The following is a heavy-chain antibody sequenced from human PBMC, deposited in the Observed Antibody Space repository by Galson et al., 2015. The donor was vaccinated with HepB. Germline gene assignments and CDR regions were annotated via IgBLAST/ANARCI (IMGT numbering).Heavy chain of an antibody. D-gene: IGHD2-21*01. V-gene: IGHV3-33*01. CDR2: LYYDGGNK. J-gene: IGHJ2*01. Sequence: SLRLSCAASGFTFSRFVMHWVRQAPGKGLEWVAVLYYDGGNKYYAYSVKGRFIVSRDNSKNTLYLQMNSLRADDTAVYYCARDADVALVIWYFDIRGRGTLVTVSS. CDR3: ARDADVALVIWYFDI. CDR1: GFTFSRFV.